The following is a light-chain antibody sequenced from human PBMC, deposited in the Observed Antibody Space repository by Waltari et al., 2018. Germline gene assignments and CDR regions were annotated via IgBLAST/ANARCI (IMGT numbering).Light chain of an antibody. CDR1: SGPRSYT. V-gene: IGLV4-69*01. Sequence: QLVLTQSPSASASLGASVTLTCTLSSGPRSYTIPWHQQHPEKGPRYLMKVNSDGSHTKGDGIPDRFSGSNSGAERYLTISSLQSEDEADYYCQTWGTGIPRVFGGGTKLTVL. CDR3: QTWGTGIPRV. CDR2: VNSDGSH. J-gene: IGLJ2*01.